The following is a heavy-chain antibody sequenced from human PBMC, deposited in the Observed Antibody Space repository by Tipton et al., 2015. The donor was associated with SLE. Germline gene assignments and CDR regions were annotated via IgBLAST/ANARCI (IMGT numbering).Heavy chain of an antibody. CDR3: ARGPDYSNCYFHRMDV. D-gene: IGHD4-11*01. CDR1: GGSINSYNW. J-gene: IGHJ6*02. CDR2: IYHSGTT. V-gene: IGHV4-4*02. Sequence: TLSLTCAVSGGSINSYNWWTWVRQPPGKGLEWIGEIYHSGTTNYNPSLKSRITISLDKSNNHFSLRLSSLTDADTAVYYCARGPDYSNCYFHRMDVWGHGITVTVSS.